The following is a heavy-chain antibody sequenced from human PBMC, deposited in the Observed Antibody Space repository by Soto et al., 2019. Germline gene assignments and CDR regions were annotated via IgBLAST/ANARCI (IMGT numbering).Heavy chain of an antibody. D-gene: IGHD4-4*01. V-gene: IGHV4-59*08. CDR3: ARALTTVTYYFDY. Sequence: SETLSLTCTVSGGSMSNYYWSWIRQPPGKGLEWIGYIYYSGSTNYNPSLKSRVTISVDTSKNQFSLKLSSVTAADTAVYYCARALTTVTYYFDYWGQGTLVTVSS. CDR2: IYYSGST. CDR1: GGSMSNYY. J-gene: IGHJ4*02.